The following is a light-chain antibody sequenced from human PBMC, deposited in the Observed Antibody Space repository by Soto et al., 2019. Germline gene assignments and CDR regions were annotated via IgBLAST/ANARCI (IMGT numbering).Light chain of an antibody. J-gene: IGKJ1*01. V-gene: IGKV1-5*03. CDR3: QQYDTYPWT. CDR2: KAS. Sequence: DIQMTQSPSTLSASVGDRVTNTCRASQSISNGLAWYQQKPGKAPKLLIFKASTLESGVPSRFSGSGSGTEFTLNISSLQPDDFATYHCQQYDTYPWTFGQGTKVDIK. CDR1: QSISNG.